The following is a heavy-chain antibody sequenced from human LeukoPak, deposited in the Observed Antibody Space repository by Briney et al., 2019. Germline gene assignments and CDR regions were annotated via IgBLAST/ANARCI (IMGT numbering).Heavy chain of an antibody. J-gene: IGHJ5*02. V-gene: IGHV1-18*01. Sequence: GASVKVSCKASGYTFTSYDINWVRQATGQGLEWMGWISAYNGNTNYAQKLQGRVTMTTDTSTSTAYMELRSLRSDDTAVYYCARSSIAARPGYWFDPWGQGTLVTVSS. D-gene: IGHD6-6*01. CDR3: ARSSIAARPGYWFDP. CDR1: GYTFTSYD. CDR2: ISAYNGNT.